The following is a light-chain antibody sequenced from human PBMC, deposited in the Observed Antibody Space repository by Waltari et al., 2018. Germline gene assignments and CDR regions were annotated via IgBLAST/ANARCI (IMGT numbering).Light chain of an antibody. Sequence: HSALTQPASVSGSPGQSITISCTGTSSDVGGYNYVSWYQQHPGKAPKLMIYDVSNRPSGVSNGFSGSKSGNTASLTISGLQAEDEADYYCSSYISSDTLELFGGGTSLTVL. CDR1: SSDVGGYNY. V-gene: IGLV2-14*03. CDR2: DVS. J-gene: IGLJ2*01. CDR3: SSYISSDTLEL.